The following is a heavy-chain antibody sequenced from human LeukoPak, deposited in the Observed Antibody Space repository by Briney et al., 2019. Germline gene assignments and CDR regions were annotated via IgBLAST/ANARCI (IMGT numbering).Heavy chain of an antibody. CDR2: ISSSSSYI. J-gene: IGHJ4*02. CDR3: ARGVVRYFDY. D-gene: IGHD3-9*01. Sequence: GGSLRLSCAVSGFTFSSYAINWVRQAPGKGLEWVSSISSSSSYIYYADSVKGRFTISRDNAKNSLYLQMNSLRAEDTAVYYCARGVVRYFDYWGQGALVTVSS. CDR1: GFTFSSYA. V-gene: IGHV3-21*01.